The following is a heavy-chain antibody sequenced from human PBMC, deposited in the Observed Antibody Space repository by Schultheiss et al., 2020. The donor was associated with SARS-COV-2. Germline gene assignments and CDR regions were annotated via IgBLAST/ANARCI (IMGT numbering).Heavy chain of an antibody. CDR3: ARVMRYSSSWYISDYYYGMDV. CDR1: GGSVSSGSYY. Sequence: SETLSLTCTVSGGSVSSGSYYWSWIRQPPGKGLEWIGYIYYSGSTNYNPSLKSRVTISVDTSKNQFSLKLSSVTAADTAVYYCARVMRYSSSWYISDYYYGMDVWGHGTTVTVSS. D-gene: IGHD6-13*01. J-gene: IGHJ6*02. CDR2: IYYSGST. V-gene: IGHV4-61*01.